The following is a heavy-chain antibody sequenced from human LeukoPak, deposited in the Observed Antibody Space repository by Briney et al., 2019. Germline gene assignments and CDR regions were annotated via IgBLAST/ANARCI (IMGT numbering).Heavy chain of an antibody. CDR3: ARSDYYDSSGYDNWFDP. Sequence: SVKVSCKASGGTFSSYAISWVRQAPGQGLEWMGGIIPIFGTANYAQKFQGRVTITADESTSTAYMELSSLRSEDTAVYYCARSDYYDSSGYDNWFDPWGQGTLVTVSS. D-gene: IGHD3-22*01. CDR2: IIPIFGTA. V-gene: IGHV1-69*13. CDR1: GGTFSSYA. J-gene: IGHJ5*02.